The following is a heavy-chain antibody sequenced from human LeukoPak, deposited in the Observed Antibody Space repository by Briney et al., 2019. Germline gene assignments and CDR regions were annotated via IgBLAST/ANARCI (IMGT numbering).Heavy chain of an antibody. CDR2: ISGSGGST. CDR3: AKRFLEWLLSPDWFDP. V-gene: IGHV3-23*01. CDR1: GFTFSSYA. J-gene: IGHJ5*02. D-gene: IGHD3-3*01. Sequence: GGSLRLSCAASGFTFSSYAMSWVRQAPGKWLEWVSAISGSGGSTYYADSVKGRFTISRDNPKNTLYLQMNSLRAEDTAVYYCAKRFLEWLLSPDWFDPWGQGTLVTVSS.